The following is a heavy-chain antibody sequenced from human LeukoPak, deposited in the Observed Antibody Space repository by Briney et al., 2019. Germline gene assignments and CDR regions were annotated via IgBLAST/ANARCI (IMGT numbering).Heavy chain of an antibody. D-gene: IGHD2-2*01. CDR1: GFTFSSYN. CDR2: ISSRGSYI. J-gene: IGHJ5*02. V-gene: IGHV3-21*01. CDR3: ARLRGSEYQLLDWFDP. Sequence: GGSLRLSCAAAGFTFSSYNMNWVRQAPGKGLEWVSSISSRGSYIYYADSLKGRFTISRDNAKNSLYLQMNSLRAEDTAVYYCARLRGSEYQLLDWFDPWGQGTLVTVSS.